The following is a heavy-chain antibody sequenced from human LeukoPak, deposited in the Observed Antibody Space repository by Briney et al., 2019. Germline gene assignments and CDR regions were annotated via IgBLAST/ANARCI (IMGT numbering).Heavy chain of an antibody. CDR2: IYYSGST. CDR3: ARHNTTVVTTYFDY. CDR1: GGSISSSSYY. J-gene: IGHJ4*02. V-gene: IGHV4-39*01. Sequence: PSETLSLTCTVSGGSISSSSYYWGWIRQPPGKGLEWIGSIYYSGSTYYNPSLKSRGTISVDTSKNQFSLKLSSVTAADTAVYYCARHNTTVVTTYFDYWGQGTLVTVSS. D-gene: IGHD4-23*01.